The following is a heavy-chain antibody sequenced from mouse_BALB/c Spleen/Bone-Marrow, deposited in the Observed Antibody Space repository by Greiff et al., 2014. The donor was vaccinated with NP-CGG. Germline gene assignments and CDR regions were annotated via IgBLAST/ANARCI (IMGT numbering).Heavy chain of an antibody. CDR2: INPNNGNT. CDR1: GYTFTSYY. CDR3: TRRDY. Sequence: QVQLQQSGAELVKPGASVKLSCKASGYTFTSYYMYWVKQRPGQGLEWIGGINPNNGNTNFSETFKSKATPTVDKSSSTAYMQLSSLTSEDSAVYYCTRRDYWGQGTTLTVSS. V-gene: IGHV1S81*02. J-gene: IGHJ2*01.